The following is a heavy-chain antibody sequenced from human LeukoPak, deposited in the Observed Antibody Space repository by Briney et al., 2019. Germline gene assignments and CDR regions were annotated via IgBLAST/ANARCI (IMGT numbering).Heavy chain of an antibody. CDR1: GGSMSGYY. D-gene: IGHD3-22*01. J-gene: IGHJ6*03. CDR2: FYYTGLT. V-gene: IGHV4-59*01. CDR3: ARGLTSGYYGSYYMDV. Sequence: SETLSLTCTVSGGSMSGYYWSWIRQTPAGGLEWIGYFYYTGLTRSNPSFKSRVTISLDTSKNQFSLKLRSVTAADTAVYYCARGLTSGYYGSYYMDVWGRGTTLTVSS.